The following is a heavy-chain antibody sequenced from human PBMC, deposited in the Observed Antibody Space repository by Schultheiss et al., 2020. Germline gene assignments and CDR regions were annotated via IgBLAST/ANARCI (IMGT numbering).Heavy chain of an antibody. D-gene: IGHD6-19*01. Sequence: GGSLRLSCAASGFTFSSYSMNWVRQAPGKGLEWVSSISSSSSYRYYADSVKGRFTISRDNAKNSLYLQMNSLRAEDTGVYYCVKEPGSGWPLTGHVTPDSLSYWGQGTLVTVSS. V-gene: IGHV3-21*01. CDR2: ISSSSSYR. CDR3: VKEPGSGWPLTGHVTPDSLSY. CDR1: GFTFSSYS. J-gene: IGHJ4*02.